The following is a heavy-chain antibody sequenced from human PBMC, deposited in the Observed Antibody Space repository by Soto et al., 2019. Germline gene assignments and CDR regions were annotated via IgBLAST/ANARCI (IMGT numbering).Heavy chain of an antibody. V-gene: IGHV4-39*01. CDR3: ARSSIEPRVFMYPFDS. CDR2: IYYDGNT. CDR1: GDSITSSSHY. J-gene: IGHJ4*02. D-gene: IGHD6-6*01. Sequence: QLQLQESGPGLVKPSETLSLTCTVSGDSITSSSHYWGWIRQSPGKGLENIANIYYDGNTYYNPSLKSRVAISLDTSKNQFSLSLNSVTAADTAVYYCARSSIEPRVFMYPFDSWGQGTLVTVSS.